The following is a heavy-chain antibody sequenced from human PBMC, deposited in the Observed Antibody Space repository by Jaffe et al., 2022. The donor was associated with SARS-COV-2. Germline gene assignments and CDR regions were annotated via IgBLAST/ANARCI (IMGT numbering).Heavy chain of an antibody. CDR1: GASFRGSY. CDR3: ATLQTKEDFDFDF. Sequence: VQLQQWGAGLLRPSETLSLTCAVYGASFRGSYWSWIRQPPGKGLEWIGEINHSGSTNYNPSLKSRVSISVNTSKNQFSLTLSPVTAADTAVYYCATLQTKEDFDFDFWGQGTPLTVSS. V-gene: IGHV4-34*02. D-gene: IGHD4-4*01. CDR2: INHSGST. J-gene: IGHJ4*02.